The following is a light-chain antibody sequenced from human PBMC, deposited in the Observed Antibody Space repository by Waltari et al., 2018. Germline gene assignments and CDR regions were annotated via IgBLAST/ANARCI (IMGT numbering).Light chain of an antibody. Sequence: QSALTQPPSASGSPGQSVTISCTGTSSDVGGYNYVSWYQQHPGKAPNPRIYEVSKRPSGVPDRFSGSKSGNTASLTVSGLQADDEADYYCSSYAGSNNFVVFGGGTKLSVL. V-gene: IGLV2-8*01. J-gene: IGLJ2*01. CDR2: EVS. CDR3: SSYAGSNNFVV. CDR1: SSDVGGYNY.